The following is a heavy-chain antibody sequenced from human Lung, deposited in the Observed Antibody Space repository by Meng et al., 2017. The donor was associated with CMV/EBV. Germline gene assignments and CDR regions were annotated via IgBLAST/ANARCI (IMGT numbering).Heavy chain of an antibody. D-gene: IGHD2-2*01. V-gene: IGHV4-30-4*08. CDR3: ARDHGPGVVRP. CDR2: IYYSGST. CDR1: GGSISSGDYY. Sequence: SETLSLXCTVSGGSISSGDYYWSWIRQPPGKGLEWIGYIYYSGSTYYNPSLKSRVTISVDTSKNQFSLKLSSVTAADTAVYYCARDHGPGVVRPWGQGTLVTVSS. J-gene: IGHJ5*02.